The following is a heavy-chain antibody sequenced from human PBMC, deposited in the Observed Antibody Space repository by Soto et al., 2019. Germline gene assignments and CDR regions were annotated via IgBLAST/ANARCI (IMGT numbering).Heavy chain of an antibody. D-gene: IGHD3-3*01. CDR1: GYPVTAYY. Sequence: QLHLVQSGAVVKKPGASVTVSCSASGYPVTAYYMHWVRQAPGRGLEWMGGINPATGAAKYTQTFQGRFPMTRDTSTSTVFMELSGLTSKDTAVFYCARRGGVGVAGSAAFEMWGQGTLVTVSS. CDR3: ARRGGVGVAGSAAFEM. J-gene: IGHJ3*02. V-gene: IGHV1-2*02. CDR2: INPATGAA.